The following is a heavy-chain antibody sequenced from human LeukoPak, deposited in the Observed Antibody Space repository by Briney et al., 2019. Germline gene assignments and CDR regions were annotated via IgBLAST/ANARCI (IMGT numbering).Heavy chain of an antibody. CDR1: GGSISSYY. CDR3: ARAASPTYYDILTGYYSENWFDP. J-gene: IGHJ5*02. Sequence: SVTLSLTCTVSGGSISSYYWSWIRQPPGKGLEWIGYIYYSGSTNYNPSLKSRVTMSVDTSKNQFSLKLSSVTAADTAVYYCARAASPTYYDILTGYYSENWFDPWGQGTLVTVSS. V-gene: IGHV4-59*01. CDR2: IYYSGST. D-gene: IGHD3-9*01.